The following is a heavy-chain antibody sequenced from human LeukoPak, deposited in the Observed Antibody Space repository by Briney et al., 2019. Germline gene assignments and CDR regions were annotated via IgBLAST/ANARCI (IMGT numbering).Heavy chain of an antibody. J-gene: IGHJ3*02. CDR1: GFTFSSYS. CDR2: ISSSSSYI. CDR3: ARPPQDGYFDAFDI. Sequence: AGGSLRLSCAASGFTFSSYSMNWVRQAPGKGLEWVSSISSSSSYIYYADSVKGRFTISRDNAKNSLYLQMNSLRAEDTAVYYCARPPQDGYFDAFDIWGQGTMVTVSS. V-gene: IGHV3-21*01. D-gene: IGHD5-24*01.